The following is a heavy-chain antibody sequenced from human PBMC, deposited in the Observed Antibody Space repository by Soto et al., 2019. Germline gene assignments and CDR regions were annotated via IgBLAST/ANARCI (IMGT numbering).Heavy chain of an antibody. CDR2: IIPRFGTA. V-gene: IGHV1-69*01. J-gene: IGHJ4*02. D-gene: IGHD6-19*01. CDR3: ARPKGTYSSGYYYFDF. CDR1: GGTFSTYA. Sequence: QVPLEQSGGEVKQPGSSVRVSCKTSGGTFSTYAINWVRQAPGQGLEWMGAIIPRFGTADYSQKFQGRVTITADESTSTAYMELSSLRFDDTAVYFCARPKGTYSSGYYYFDFWGQGTVVTVSS.